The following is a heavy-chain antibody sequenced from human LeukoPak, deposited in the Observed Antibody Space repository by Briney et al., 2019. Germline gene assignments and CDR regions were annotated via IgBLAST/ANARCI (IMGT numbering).Heavy chain of an antibody. CDR3: ASGLRTTFDY. CDR2: INAGNGNT. Sequence: ASVKVSCKASGYTFTSYAMHWVRQAPGQRLEWMGWINAGNGNTKYSQKFQGRVTITRDTSASTAYMEPSSLRSEDTAVYYCASGLRTTFDYWGQGTLVTVSS. V-gene: IGHV1-3*01. CDR1: GYTFTSYA. D-gene: IGHD4-17*01. J-gene: IGHJ4*02.